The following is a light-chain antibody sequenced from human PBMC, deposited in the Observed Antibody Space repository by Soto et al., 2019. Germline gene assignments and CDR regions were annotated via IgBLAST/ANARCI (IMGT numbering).Light chain of an antibody. CDR2: DAS. Sequence: DIQMTQSPSTLSASVGDRVTITCRASQSISSWLAWYQQKPGKAPKLLIYDASSLESGVPSRFSGSGSGTEFTLTISSLQPDDFATYYCQQYNSYSPDTFGQGTKLENK. V-gene: IGKV1-5*01. J-gene: IGKJ2*01. CDR3: QQYNSYSPDT. CDR1: QSISSW.